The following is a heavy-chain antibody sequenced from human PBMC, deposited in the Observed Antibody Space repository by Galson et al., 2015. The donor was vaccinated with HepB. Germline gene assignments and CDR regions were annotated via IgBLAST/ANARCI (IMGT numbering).Heavy chain of an antibody. CDR3: ARLPYGSGPWYFDL. CDR2: IKQGESEK. D-gene: IGHD3-10*01. V-gene: IGHV3-7*01. J-gene: IGHJ2*01. CDR1: GFTFNKFW. Sequence: SLRLSCAASGFTFNKFWMSWVRQSPGKGLEWVANIKQGESEKYYVDSVKGRFTVSRDNAKNSQYLQMNSLRAEETAVYYCARLPYGSGPWYFDLWGHGTLVTVSS.